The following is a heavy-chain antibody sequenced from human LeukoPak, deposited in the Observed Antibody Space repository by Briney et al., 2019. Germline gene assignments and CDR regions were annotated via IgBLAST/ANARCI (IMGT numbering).Heavy chain of an antibody. D-gene: IGHD5-18*01. CDR1: GFTFSSYS. V-gene: IGHV3-48*04. J-gene: IGHJ3*02. CDR2: ISSSSSTI. Sequence: GGSLRLSCAASGFTFSSYSMNWVRQAPGKGLEWVSYISSSSSTIYYADSVKGRFTISRDNAKNSLYLEMNSLRAEDTAVYYCARESRYSYGLDAFDIWGQGTMVTVSS. CDR3: ARESRYSYGLDAFDI.